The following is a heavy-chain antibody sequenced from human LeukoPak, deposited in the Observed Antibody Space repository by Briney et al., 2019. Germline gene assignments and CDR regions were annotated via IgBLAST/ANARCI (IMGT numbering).Heavy chain of an antibody. V-gene: IGHV4-39*07. D-gene: IGHD4-17*01. J-gene: IGHJ3*02. Sequence: SETLSLTCTVSGGSISSSSYYWGWIRQPPGKGLEWIGSIYYSGSTYYNPSLKSRVTISVDTSKNQFSLKLSSVTAADTAVYYCARALITVTPGGAFDIWGQGTMVTVSS. CDR1: GGSISSSSYY. CDR3: ARALITVTPGGAFDI. CDR2: IYYSGST.